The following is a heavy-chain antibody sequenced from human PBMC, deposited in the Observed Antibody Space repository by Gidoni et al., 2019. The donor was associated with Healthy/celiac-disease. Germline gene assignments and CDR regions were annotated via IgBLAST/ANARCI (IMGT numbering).Heavy chain of an antibody. CDR2: IRSKAYGGTT. J-gene: IGHJ2*01. D-gene: IGHD3-10*01. CDR1: GFTFGDYA. V-gene: IGHV3-49*05. CDR3: TRAGIEGYWYFDL. Sequence: EVQLVESGGGLVKPGRSLRLSCTASGFTFGDYAMSWFRQAPGKGLEWVGFIRSKAYGGTTEYAASVKGRFTISRDDSKSIAYLQMNSLKTEDTAVYYCTRAGIEGYWYFDLWGRGTLVTVSS.